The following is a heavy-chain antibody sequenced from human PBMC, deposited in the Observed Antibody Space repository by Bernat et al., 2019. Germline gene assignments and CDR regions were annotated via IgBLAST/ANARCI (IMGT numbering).Heavy chain of an antibody. CDR1: GFTFSSYA. Sequence: EVQLLESGGGLVQPGGSLRLSCAASGFTFSSYAMSWVRQAPGKGLEWVSAISGSGGSTYDADTVKGRFTISRDKSKNTLYLQMNSLRAEDTAVYYCAAVREDSSGYYSPVRFDYWGQGTLVTVSS. D-gene: IGHD3-22*01. CDR3: AAVREDSSGYYSPVRFDY. V-gene: IGHV3-23*01. CDR2: ISGSGGST. J-gene: IGHJ4*02.